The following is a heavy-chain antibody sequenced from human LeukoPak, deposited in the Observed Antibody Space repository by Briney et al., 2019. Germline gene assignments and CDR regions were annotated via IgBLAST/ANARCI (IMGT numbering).Heavy chain of an antibody. CDR3: AKEGMYYDASGSYYKGWYFDL. CDR2: ISGSGGST. V-gene: IGHV3-23*01. CDR1: GFTFSSYA. J-gene: IGHJ2*01. D-gene: IGHD3-10*01. Sequence: GGSLRLSCAASGFTFSSYAMSWVRQAPGKGLEWVSAISGSGGSTYYADSVKGRFTISRDNSKNTLYLQMNRLRAEDTAVYYCAKEGMYYDASGSYYKGWYFDLWGRGTLVTVSS.